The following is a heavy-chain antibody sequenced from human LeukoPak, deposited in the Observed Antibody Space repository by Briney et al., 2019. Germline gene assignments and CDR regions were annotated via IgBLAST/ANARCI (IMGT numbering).Heavy chain of an antibody. CDR1: GGTFSSYA. CDR3: ARRRTRPEAFDI. D-gene: IGHD3/OR15-3a*01. CDR2: IIPIFGIA. Sequence: GASVKVSCKASGGTFSSYAISWVRQAPGQGLEWMGRIIPIFGIANYAQKFQGRVTITADKSTSTAYMELSSLRSEDTAAYYCARRRTRPEAFDIWGQGTVVTVSS. V-gene: IGHV1-69*04. J-gene: IGHJ3*02.